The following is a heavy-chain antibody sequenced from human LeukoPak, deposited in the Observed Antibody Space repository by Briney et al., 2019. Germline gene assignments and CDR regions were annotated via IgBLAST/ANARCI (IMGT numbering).Heavy chain of an antibody. CDR1: GFTFDDYG. J-gene: IGHJ3*02. CDR2: IRYDGSNK. Sequence: GGSLRLSCAASGFTFDDYGMHWVRQAPGKGLEWVAFIRYDGSNKYYADSVKGRFTISRDNSKNTLYLQMNSLRAEDTAVYYCAKGRYDSRNDAFDIWGQGTMVTVSS. CDR3: AKGRYDSRNDAFDI. D-gene: IGHD3-22*01. V-gene: IGHV3-30*02.